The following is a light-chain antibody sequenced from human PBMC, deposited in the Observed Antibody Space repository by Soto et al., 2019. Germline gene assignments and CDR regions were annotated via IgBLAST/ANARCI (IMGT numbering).Light chain of an antibody. J-gene: IGLJ1*01. V-gene: IGLV1-40*01. CDR2: GNS. CDR1: SSNIGAGYD. Sequence: QYVLTQPPSVSGAPGQRVTISCTGSSSNIGAGYDVHWYQQLPGTPPKLLIYGNSNRPSGVPDRFSGSKSGTSASLAITGLQAEDEADYYCQSYDSSLSGYVFGTGTKLTVL. CDR3: QSYDSSLSGYV.